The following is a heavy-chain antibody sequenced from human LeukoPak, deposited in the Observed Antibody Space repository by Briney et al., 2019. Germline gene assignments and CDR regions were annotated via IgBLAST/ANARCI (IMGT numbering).Heavy chain of an antibody. V-gene: IGHV1-24*01. CDR1: GYTLTELS. CDR2: FDPEDGET. Sequence: ASVKVSCKVSGYTLTELSMHWVRQAPGKGLEWMGGFDPEDGETIYAQKFQGRVTMTEDTSTDTAYMELSSLGSEDTAVYYCATTSYYDSSGYYLKSYFDYWGQGTLVTVSS. D-gene: IGHD3-22*01. CDR3: ATTSYYDSSGYYLKSYFDY. J-gene: IGHJ4*02.